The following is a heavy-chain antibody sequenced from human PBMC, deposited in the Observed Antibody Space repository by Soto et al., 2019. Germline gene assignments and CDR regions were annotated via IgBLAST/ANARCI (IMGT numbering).Heavy chain of an antibody. J-gene: IGHJ4*02. CDR2: INPNGGST. V-gene: IGHV1-46*03. D-gene: IGHD3-10*01. Sequence: QVQLIQSGAEVKKPGASVKVSCKASGYTFTSSYIHWVRQAPGQGLEWMVIINPNGGSTNDAQKFQGRVTMTRDTSTSTVYMGLSSLTSEDTAVYYCARSLMEGDYWGQGTLVTVSS. CDR1: GYTFTSSY. CDR3: ARSLMEGDY.